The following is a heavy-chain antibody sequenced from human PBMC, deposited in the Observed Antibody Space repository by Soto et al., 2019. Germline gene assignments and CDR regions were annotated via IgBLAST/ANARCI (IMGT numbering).Heavy chain of an antibody. J-gene: IGHJ5*02. D-gene: IGHD3-10*01. Sequence: SETLSLTCTVSGGSISSYYWSWIRQPPGKGLEWIGYIYYSGSTNYNPSLKSRVTISVDTSKNQFSLKLSSVTAADTAVYYCARHVTTMVRGVTLGWFDPWGQGTLVTVSS. V-gene: IGHV4-59*08. CDR1: GGSISSYY. CDR2: IYYSGST. CDR3: ARHVTTMVRGVTLGWFDP.